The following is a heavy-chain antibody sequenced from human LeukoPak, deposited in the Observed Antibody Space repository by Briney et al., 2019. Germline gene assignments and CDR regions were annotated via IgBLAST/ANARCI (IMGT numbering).Heavy chain of an antibody. CDR2: IVVGSGNT. Sequence: SVTVSCKASGFTFTSSAVQWVRQARGQRLEWIGWIVVGSGNTNYAQKFQERVTITRDMSTSTAYMELSSLRSEDTAVYYCAADSSGWCEYYYGMDVWGQGTTVTVSS. CDR1: GFTFTSSA. J-gene: IGHJ6*02. D-gene: IGHD6-19*01. V-gene: IGHV1-58*01. CDR3: AADSSGWCEYYYGMDV.